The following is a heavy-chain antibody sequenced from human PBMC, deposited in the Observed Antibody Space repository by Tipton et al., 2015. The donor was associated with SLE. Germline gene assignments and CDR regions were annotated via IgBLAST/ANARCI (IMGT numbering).Heavy chain of an antibody. Sequence: TLSLTCTVSGGSISSHYWSWIRQPPGKGLEWIGYIYNSGSGNYNPSLKSRVTISVDTSKNQVSLKLSSVSAADTAVYYCPRSDYYDSSGYDSYAFDIWCQGTIVTVS. V-gene: IGHV4-59*11. CDR1: GGSISSHY. CDR2: IYNSGSG. D-gene: IGHD3-22*01. J-gene: IGHJ3*02. CDR3: PRSDYYDSSGYDSYAFDI.